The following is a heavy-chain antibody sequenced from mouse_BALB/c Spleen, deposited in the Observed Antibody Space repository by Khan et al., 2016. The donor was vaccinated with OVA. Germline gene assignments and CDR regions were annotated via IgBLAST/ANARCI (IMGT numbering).Heavy chain of an antibody. V-gene: IGHV4-1*02. D-gene: IGHD2-14*01. CDR2: INPDSSTI. CDR3: ARPYRYDGRAWFAY. J-gene: IGHJ3*01. Sequence: EVKLLESGGGLVQPGGSLKLSCAASGFDFSRYWMSWVRQAPGKGLEWVGEINPDSSTINYTPSLKDKFIISRDNAKNTLYLQMSKVRSEDTALYYCARPYRYDGRAWFAYWGQGTLVTVSA. CDR1: GFDFSRYW.